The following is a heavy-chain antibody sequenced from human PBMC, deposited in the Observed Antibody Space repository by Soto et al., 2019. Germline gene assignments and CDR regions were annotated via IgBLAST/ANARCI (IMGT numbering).Heavy chain of an antibody. V-gene: IGHV2-5*02. CDR3: AHISHLGELSSFYYYYYYMDV. D-gene: IGHD3-16*02. J-gene: IGHJ6*03. Sequence: SGPTLVNPTQTLTLTCPFPGFSLSTSGVGVGWIRQPPGKALEWLALIYWDDDKRYSPSLKSRLTITKDTSKNQVVLTMANMDPVDTATYYCAHISHLGELSSFYYYYYYMDVWGKGTTVTVSS. CDR1: GFSLSTSGVG. CDR2: IYWDDDK.